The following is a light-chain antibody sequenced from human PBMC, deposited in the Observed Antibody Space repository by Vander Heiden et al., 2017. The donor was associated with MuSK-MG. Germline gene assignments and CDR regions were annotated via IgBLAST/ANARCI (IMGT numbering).Light chain of an antibody. CDR2: DAI. CDR1: QSVNTY. Sequence: EFVFTQSPATLSLSPGEEPTLSCPTSQSVNTYLVWYQQKPGQAPRLLISDAIYRATGIPVRFRGSGSGTDFTLNISSLEPEDFAVYYCKQRRNWPLTFGGGTKVEIK. J-gene: IGKJ4*01. CDR3: KQRRNWPLT. V-gene: IGKV3-11*01.